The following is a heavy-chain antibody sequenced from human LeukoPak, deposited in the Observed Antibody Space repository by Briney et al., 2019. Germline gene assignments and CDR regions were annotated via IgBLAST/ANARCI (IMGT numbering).Heavy chain of an antibody. CDR1: GGSISSYY. J-gene: IGHJ4*02. V-gene: IGHV4-59*08. CDR3: ARGAGAGYNLQPFDY. D-gene: IGHD5-24*01. Sequence: SETLSLTCTGSGGSISSYYWSWIRQPPGKGLEWIGYIYYSGSTKYNPSLKSRVSISVDTSKNQFSLKLSSVTAADTAVYYCARGAGAGYNLQPFDYWGQGTLVTVSS. CDR2: IYYSGST.